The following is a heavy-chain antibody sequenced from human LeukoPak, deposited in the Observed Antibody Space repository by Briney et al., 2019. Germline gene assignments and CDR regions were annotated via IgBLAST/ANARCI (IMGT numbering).Heavy chain of an antibody. Sequence: GGSLRLSCAASGFTFSSYAMSWVRQAPGKGLEWVSAISCSGGSTYYADSVKGRFAISRDNSKNTLYLQMNSLRAEDTAVYYCAKVYPQYYDILTGYASAYYYYGMDVWGQGTTVTVSS. D-gene: IGHD3-9*01. J-gene: IGHJ6*02. V-gene: IGHV3-23*01. CDR1: GFTFSSYA. CDR2: ISCSGGST. CDR3: AKVYPQYYDILTGYASAYYYYGMDV.